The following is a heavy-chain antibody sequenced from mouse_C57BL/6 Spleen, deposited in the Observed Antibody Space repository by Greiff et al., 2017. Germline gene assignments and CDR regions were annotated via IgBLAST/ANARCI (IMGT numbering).Heavy chain of an antibody. Sequence: VQLQRSGAELARPGASVKLSCKASGYTFTSYGISWVKQRTGQGLEWIGEIYPRSGNTYYNEKFKGKATLTADKSSSTAYMELRSLTSEDSAVYFCARGYYGSSYYFDYWGQGTTLTVSS. CDR2: IYPRSGNT. CDR1: GYTFTSYG. V-gene: IGHV1-81*01. J-gene: IGHJ2*01. CDR3: ARGYYGSSYYFDY. D-gene: IGHD1-1*01.